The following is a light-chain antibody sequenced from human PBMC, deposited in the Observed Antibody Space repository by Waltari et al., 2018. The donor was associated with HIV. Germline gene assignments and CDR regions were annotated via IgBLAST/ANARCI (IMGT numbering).Light chain of an antibody. CDR2: VNSDGSL. J-gene: IGLJ2*01. Sequence: QVVLTQSPSASASLGASVKITCTLSSGHTTYAIAWHQQQPEKGPRFLMKVNSDGSLTKGDGTPDRFSGSASGPEHSLTISSLQSEDEGDYYCQTWGAGIVVFGGGTKLSVL. CDR3: QTWGAGIVV. V-gene: IGLV4-69*01. CDR1: SGHTTYA.